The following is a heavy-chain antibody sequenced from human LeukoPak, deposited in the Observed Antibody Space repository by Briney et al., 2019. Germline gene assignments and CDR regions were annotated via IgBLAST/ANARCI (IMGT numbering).Heavy chain of an antibody. CDR1: GFTFRNYA. J-gene: IGHJ4*02. CDR3: ARAPGSYYFDY. V-gene: IGHV3-23*01. Sequence: PGGSLRLSCAASGFTFRNYAMRWVRQAPGTGLEWVSAISGSGDSTYYADSVRGRFTISRDNSKNTLYLQMNSLRAEDTAVYYCARAPGSYYFDYWGQGTLVTVSS. D-gene: IGHD3-10*01. CDR2: ISGSGDST.